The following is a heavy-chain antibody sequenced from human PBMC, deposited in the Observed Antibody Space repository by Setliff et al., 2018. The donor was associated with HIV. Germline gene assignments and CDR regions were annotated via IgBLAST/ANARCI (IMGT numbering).Heavy chain of an antibody. V-gene: IGHV4-39*07. CDR3: ARIIGSDISGAQYYFDH. J-gene: IGHJ4*02. CDR1: GGAISVSSHY. D-gene: IGHD1-20*01. Sequence: ETLSLTCAVSGGAISVSSHYWGWIRRPPGKGLEWIGRIYYSGSTSYNPSLKSLLTISVDTSKNQFSLKLDSVTAADTAVYYCARIIGSDISGAQYYFDHWGQGSLVTVSS. CDR2: IYYSGST.